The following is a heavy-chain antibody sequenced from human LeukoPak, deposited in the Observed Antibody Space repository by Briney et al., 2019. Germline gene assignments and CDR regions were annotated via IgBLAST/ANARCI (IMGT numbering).Heavy chain of an antibody. CDR3: TTRGQQRLRAYDY. V-gene: IGHV3-73*01. CDR2: IRSKANSYAT. D-gene: IGHD6-25*01. J-gene: IGHJ4*02. Sequence: GGSLTLYCAASGLTFSGSAMHWIRQASGKGLEWVGRIRSKANSYATAYAASEKGMFTISRDDSQNTAYLQMNSLNTVDTAVYYCTTRGQQRLRAYDYWGQGTLVIVS. CDR1: GLTFSGSA.